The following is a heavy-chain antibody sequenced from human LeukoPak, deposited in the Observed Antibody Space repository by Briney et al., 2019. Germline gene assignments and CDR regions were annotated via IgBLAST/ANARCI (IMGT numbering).Heavy chain of an antibody. CDR1: GYTFSGYY. V-gene: IGHV1-46*01. Sequence: ASVKVSCKASGYTFSGYYMHWVRQAPGQGLEWMGWINPSGGSTSYAQKFQGRVTMTRDTSTSTVYMELSSLRSEDTAVYYCARGLVVVITADAFDIWGQGTMVTVSS. J-gene: IGHJ3*02. CDR3: ARGLVVVITADAFDI. D-gene: IGHD3-22*01. CDR2: INPSGGST.